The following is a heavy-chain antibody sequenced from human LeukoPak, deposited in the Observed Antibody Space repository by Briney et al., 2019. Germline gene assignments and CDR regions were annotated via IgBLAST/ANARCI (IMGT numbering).Heavy chain of an antibody. J-gene: IGHJ4*02. CDR1: GYTFSSFG. D-gene: IGHD2-15*01. V-gene: IGHV1-18*01. CDR3: ARGGGYCSGGSCYEFDY. Sequence: ASVKVSCKASGYTFSSFGISWVRQAPGQGLEWMGWISAYNGDTNYAQKLQGRVTMTTDTSTNTAYTELRSLRSDDTAVYYCARGGGYCSGGSCYEFDYWGQGTLVTVSS. CDR2: ISAYNGDT.